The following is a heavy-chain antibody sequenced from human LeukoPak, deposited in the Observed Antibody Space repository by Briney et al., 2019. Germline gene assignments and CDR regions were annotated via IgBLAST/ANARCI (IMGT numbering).Heavy chain of an antibody. CDR1: GYSFTTFH. V-gene: IGHV1-8*03. CDR3: ARRGLVAGIYDLVYGFDI. D-gene: IGHD3/OR15-3a*01. CDR2: VNPDTGNT. J-gene: IGHJ3*02. Sequence: ASVKVSCKAAGYSFTTFHINWVRQAPGQGPEWMGWVNPDTGNTGFAQKFQGRVSITQNNSVTTVYMELSSLTSEDTAVYYCARRGLVAGIYDLVYGFDIWGQGTMVTVSS.